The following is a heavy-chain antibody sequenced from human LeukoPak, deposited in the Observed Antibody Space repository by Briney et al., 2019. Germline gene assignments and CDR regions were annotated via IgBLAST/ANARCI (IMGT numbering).Heavy chain of an antibody. Sequence: PGGSLRLSCAASGFTFSSYAMHWVRQAPGKGLEWVAVISYDGSNKYYADSVKGRFTISRDNSKNTLYLQMNSLRAEDTAVYYCATGRAYGSGSYYKAAFDIWGQGTMATVSS. V-gene: IGHV3-30*04. CDR2: ISYDGSNK. D-gene: IGHD3-10*01. CDR3: ATGRAYGSGSYYKAAFDI. J-gene: IGHJ3*02. CDR1: GFTFSSYA.